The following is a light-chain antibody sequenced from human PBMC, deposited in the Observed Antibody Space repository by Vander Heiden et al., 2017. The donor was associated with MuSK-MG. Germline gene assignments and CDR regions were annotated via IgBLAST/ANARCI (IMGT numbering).Light chain of an antibody. CDR3: QHRSNWPVT. Sequence: EVVSTQSPATLSVSPGERATLSCRASQSVSSYLAWYQQKPGQAPRLLIYDASNRATGIPARFSGSGSGTDFTLTISSLEPEDFAVYYCQHRSNWPVTFGGGTKVEIK. CDR1: QSVSSY. CDR2: DAS. V-gene: IGKV3-11*01. J-gene: IGKJ4*01.